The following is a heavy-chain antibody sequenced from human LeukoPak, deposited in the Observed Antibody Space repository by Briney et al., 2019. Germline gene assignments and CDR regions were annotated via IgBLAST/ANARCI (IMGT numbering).Heavy chain of an antibody. V-gene: IGHV1-18*01. D-gene: IGHD3-22*01. J-gene: IGHJ4*02. CDR2: VSAYNGVT. CDR3: ARVDLAWDSSGYFRAASDY. Sequence: ASVKVSCKAFGYTFTGYAIGWVRQAPGQGLEWMGWVSAYNGVTNYEQKFQGRVTMTTDTPTSTAYMELRSLTSDDTAVYYCARVDLAWDSSGYFRAASDYWGQGTLVIVSS. CDR1: GYTFTGYA.